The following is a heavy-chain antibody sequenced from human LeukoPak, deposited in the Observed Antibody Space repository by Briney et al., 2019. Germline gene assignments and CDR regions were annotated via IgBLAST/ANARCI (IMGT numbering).Heavy chain of an antibody. CDR2: IYPGDSDT. Sequence: RGESLKISCKGSGYSFTSYWIGWVRQMPGKGLEWMGIIYPGDSDTRYSPSFQGQVTISADKSISTAYLQWSSLKASDTAMYYCARHMIYAEDIVVVPAAMIDYWGQGTLVTVSS. CDR1: GYSFTSYW. CDR3: ARHMIYAEDIVVVPAAMIDY. V-gene: IGHV5-51*01. D-gene: IGHD2-2*01. J-gene: IGHJ4*02.